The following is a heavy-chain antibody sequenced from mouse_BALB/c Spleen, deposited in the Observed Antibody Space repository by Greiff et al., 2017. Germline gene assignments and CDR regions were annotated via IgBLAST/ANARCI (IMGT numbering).Heavy chain of an antibody. J-gene: IGHJ4*01. Sequence: VQLQQSGAELVRPGTSVKISCKASGYTFTNYWLGWVKQRPGHGLEWIGDIYPGGGYTNYNEKFKGKATLTVDTSSSTAYMQLSSLTSEDSAVYFCAKLGFYAMDYWGQGTSVTVSS. V-gene: IGHV1-63*02. D-gene: IGHD4-1*01. CDR3: AKLGFYAMDY. CDR1: GYTFTNYW. CDR2: IYPGGGYT.